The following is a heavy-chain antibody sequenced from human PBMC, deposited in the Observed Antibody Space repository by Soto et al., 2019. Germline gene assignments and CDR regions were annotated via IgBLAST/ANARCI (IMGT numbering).Heavy chain of an antibody. CDR2: IYWDDDK. V-gene: IGHV2-5*02. CDR1: GFSLGTSGVG. J-gene: IGHJ3*02. Sequence: QITLKESGPTLVKPTQTLTLTCTFSGFSLGTSGVGMAWIRQPPGKALEWLALIYWDDDKRYSPSLKSRLTSTKDTTKTQVVLTMTNLDPVDTATYYCAHRRSIAAAGTGALDIWGQGTMVTVSS. CDR3: AHRRSIAAAGTGALDI. D-gene: IGHD6-13*01.